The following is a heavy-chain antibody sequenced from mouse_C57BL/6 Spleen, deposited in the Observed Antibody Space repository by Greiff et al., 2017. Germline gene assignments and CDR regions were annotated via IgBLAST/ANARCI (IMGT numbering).Heavy chain of an antibody. Sequence: VQLKQSGAELVRPGASVTLSCKASGYTFTDYEMHWVKQTPVHGLAWIGAIDPGNGGTAYNQKFKGKAILTADNSSSTAYMELRSLTSEDSAGYYCTNAYYSSAWFAYWGQGTLVTVSA. J-gene: IGHJ3*01. CDR3: TNAYYSSAWFAY. CDR2: IDPGNGGT. V-gene: IGHV1-15*01. D-gene: IGHD2-5*01. CDR1: GYTFTDYE.